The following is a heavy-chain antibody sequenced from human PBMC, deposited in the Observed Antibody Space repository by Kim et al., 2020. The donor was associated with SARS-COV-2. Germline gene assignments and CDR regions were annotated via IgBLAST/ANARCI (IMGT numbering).Heavy chain of an antibody. CDR1: GFSFSYHE. D-gene: IGHD6-19*01. J-gene: IGHJ4*02. Sequence: GGSLRLSCAAAGFSFSYHEMNWVRQAPGKGLEWVSYISSSGDITYHTDSVKGRFTISRDNAKNSLSLQMNSLRGKDTAVYYCARVTPYSSTEFDYWGQGTLVTVSS. CDR2: ISSSGDIT. V-gene: IGHV3-48*03. CDR3: ARVTPYSSTEFDY.